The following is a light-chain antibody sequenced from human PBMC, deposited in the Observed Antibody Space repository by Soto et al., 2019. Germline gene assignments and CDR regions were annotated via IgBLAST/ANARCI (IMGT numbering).Light chain of an antibody. CDR3: QHSTTWT. Sequence: DSRPTQSPSSVSACVGYRVTITCRASQGISTYLNWYQQKPGKAPKLLIYAASSLQSGVPSRFSGSGSETDFTLTISSLQPEDFATYSCQHSTTWTFGQGTKVDI. J-gene: IGKJ1*01. V-gene: IGKV1-39*01. CDR2: AAS. CDR1: QGISTY.